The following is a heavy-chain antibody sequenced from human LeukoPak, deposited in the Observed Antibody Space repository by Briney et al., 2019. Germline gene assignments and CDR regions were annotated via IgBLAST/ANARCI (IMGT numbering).Heavy chain of an antibody. CDR3: AKRRWDSSGYPNWFDP. Sequence: PGGSLRLSCAASGFTFSSYAMSWVRQAPGKELEWVSAISGSGGSTYYADSVKGRFTISRDNSKNTLYLQMNSLRAEDTAVYYCAKRRWDSSGYPNWFDPWGQGTLVTVSS. D-gene: IGHD3-22*01. CDR2: ISGSGGST. J-gene: IGHJ5*02. V-gene: IGHV3-23*01. CDR1: GFTFSSYA.